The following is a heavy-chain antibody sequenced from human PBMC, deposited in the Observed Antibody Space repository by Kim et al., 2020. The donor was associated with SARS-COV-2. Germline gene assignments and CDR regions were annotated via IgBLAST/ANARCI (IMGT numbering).Heavy chain of an antibody. Sequence: ASVKVSCKASGYTFTTYAMHWVRQAPGQRLEWMGWINAGNGNTKYSQKFQGRVTITRDTSASTAYMELSSLRSEDTAVYYCATFRDYYGSGTSWYYFDYWGQGTLVTVSS. CDR3: ATFRDYYGSGTSWYYFDY. D-gene: IGHD3-10*01. CDR2: INAGNGNT. J-gene: IGHJ4*02. CDR1: GYTFTTYA. V-gene: IGHV1-3*01.